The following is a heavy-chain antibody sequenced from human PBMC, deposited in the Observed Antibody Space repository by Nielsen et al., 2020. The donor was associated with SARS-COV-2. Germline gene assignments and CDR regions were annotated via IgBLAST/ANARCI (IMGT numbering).Heavy chain of an antibody. J-gene: IGHJ6*03. CDR3: ARDPNSYGRDDYYYYMDV. CDR2: IWYDGSNK. D-gene: IGHD5-18*01. V-gene: IGHV3-33*01. Sequence: GGSLRLSCAASGFTFSTFGMHWVRQAPGKGLEWAAVIWYDGSNKYHADSVKGRFTISRDNSKNTLYLQMNSLRGEDTAVYYCARDPNSYGRDDYYYYMDVWGKGTTVTVSS. CDR1: GFTFSTFG.